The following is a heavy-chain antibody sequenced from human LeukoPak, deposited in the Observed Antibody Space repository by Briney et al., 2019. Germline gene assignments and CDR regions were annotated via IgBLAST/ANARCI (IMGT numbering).Heavy chain of an antibody. CDR1: GFTFSNYW. J-gene: IGHJ1*01. CDR2: INSDGSST. CDR3: ASSGYYDSSGYYYSRSPSSEYFQH. Sequence: GGSLRLSCAASGFTFSNYWMHWVRQAPGKGLVWVSRINSDGSSTTYADSVKGRSTISRDNGQNTLYLQMNSLRAEDTAVYYCASSGYYDSSGYYYSRSPSSEYFQHWGQGTLVTVSS. V-gene: IGHV3-74*01. D-gene: IGHD3-22*01.